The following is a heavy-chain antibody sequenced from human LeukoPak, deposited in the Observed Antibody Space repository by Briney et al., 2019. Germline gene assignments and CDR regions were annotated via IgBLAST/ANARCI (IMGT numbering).Heavy chain of an antibody. CDR2: INPNSGGA. CDR1: GYTLTDYY. Sequence: GASVKVSCKASGYTLTDYYLHWVRQAPGQGLEWMGWINPNSGGANFALNFQGRVTMTRATSISTAYMELGRLTSDDTAVYYCARGVGSSWFDPWGQGTLVTVSS. J-gene: IGHJ5*02. V-gene: IGHV1-2*02. CDR3: ARGVGSSWFDP. D-gene: IGHD6-13*01.